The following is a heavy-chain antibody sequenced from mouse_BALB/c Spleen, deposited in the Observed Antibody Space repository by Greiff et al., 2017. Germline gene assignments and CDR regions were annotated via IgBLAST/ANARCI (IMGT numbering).Heavy chain of an antibody. V-gene: IGHV1-69*02. D-gene: IGHD2-3*01. CDR2: IYPSDSYT. Sequence: QVQLQQPGAELVRPGASVKLSCKASGYTFTSYWITWVKQRPGQGLEWIGTIYPSDSYTNYNQKFKDKATLTVDKSSSTAYMQLSSPTSEDSAVYYCTRSYDGCYWFAYWGQGTLVTVSA. J-gene: IGHJ3*01. CDR3: TRSYDGCYWFAY. CDR1: GYTFTSYW.